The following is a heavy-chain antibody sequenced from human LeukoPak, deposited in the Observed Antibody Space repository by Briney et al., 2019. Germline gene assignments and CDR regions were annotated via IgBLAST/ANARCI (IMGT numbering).Heavy chain of an antibody. CDR3: ARDRLTSGSYFFDY. CDR2: ISGRSSTI. D-gene: IGHD1-26*01. Sequence: GGSLRLSCAASAFTFSDYSMNWVRQAPGKGLEWISYISGRSSTIYYADSVRGRFTISRDNAKNSMYLQTNSLRAEDTAVYYCARDRLTSGSYFFDYWGQGTLVTVSS. CDR1: AFTFSDYS. V-gene: IGHV3-48*01. J-gene: IGHJ4*02.